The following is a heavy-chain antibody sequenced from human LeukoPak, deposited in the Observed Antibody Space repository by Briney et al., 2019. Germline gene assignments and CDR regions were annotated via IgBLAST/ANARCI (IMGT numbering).Heavy chain of an antibody. J-gene: IGHJ4*02. Sequence: PGGSLRLSCAASGFIFGDYNMNWVRQAPGKGLVWVSRIASDGSSTTYADSVKGRFSISRDNAKSTLYLQMNSLRVEDTAVYYCARGRPHGNDYWGQGTLVTVSS. CDR3: ARGRPHGNDY. V-gene: IGHV3-74*01. D-gene: IGHD4-23*01. CDR2: IASDGSST. CDR1: GFIFGDYN.